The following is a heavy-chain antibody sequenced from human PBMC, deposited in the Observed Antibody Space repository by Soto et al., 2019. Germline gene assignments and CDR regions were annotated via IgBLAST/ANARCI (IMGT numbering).Heavy chain of an antibody. V-gene: IGHV3-9*01. D-gene: IGHD6-19*01. CDR3: VKDIHEQWLVSHFEY. CDR2: ISWNRGSI. Sequence: EVQLVESGGGSVQPGRSLRLSCVASGVTFESYAMHWVRQVPGKGLEGVSGISWNRGSIGYEDSVKGRFTISRDNAQKSLYLEMNSLRVEDTAFYYCVKDIHEQWLVSHFEYWGQGALVTVSS. CDR1: GVTFESYA. J-gene: IGHJ4*02.